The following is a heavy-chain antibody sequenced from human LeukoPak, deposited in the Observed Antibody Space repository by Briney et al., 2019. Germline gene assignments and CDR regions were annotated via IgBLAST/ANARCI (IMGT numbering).Heavy chain of an antibody. Sequence: SSETLSLTCTVSGGSISSSSYYWDWIRQPPGKGLEWIGSIYYSGSTDYNPSLKSRVTISVDTSKNQFSLKLSSVTAADTAVYYCTRLHSHLGIHIDYWGQGTLVTVSS. CDR1: GGSISSSSYY. D-gene: IGHD5-18*01. CDR3: TRLHSHLGIHIDY. J-gene: IGHJ4*02. CDR2: IYYSGST. V-gene: IGHV4-39*01.